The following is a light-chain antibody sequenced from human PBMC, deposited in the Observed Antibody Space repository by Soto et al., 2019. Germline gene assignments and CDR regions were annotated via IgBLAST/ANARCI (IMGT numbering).Light chain of an antibody. J-gene: IGLJ2*01. CDR2: AVS. Sequence: QSALTQPASVSGSPGQSITISCTGTSSDVGGYNYVSWYQQHPGKAPKLMIYAVSTRPSGVSNRFSGSKSGNTASLTISGLQAEDEADYYCCSFALRSTLIFGGGTQLTVL. CDR1: SSDVGGYNY. V-gene: IGLV2-14*01. CDR3: CSFALRSTLI.